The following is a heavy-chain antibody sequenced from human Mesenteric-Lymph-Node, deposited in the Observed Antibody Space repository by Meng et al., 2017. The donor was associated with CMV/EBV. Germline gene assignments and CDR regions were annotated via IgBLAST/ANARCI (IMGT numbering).Heavy chain of an antibody. V-gene: IGHV3-15*01. D-gene: IGHD4-17*01. CDR2: IKSKIDGGTI. CDR1: GFTFPNAW. J-gene: IGHJ4*02. Sequence: LSCAASGFTFPNAWMSWVRQTPGKGLEWVGRIKSKIDGGTIDYAAPVKGRFTISRDDSTNTVYLQMNSLKTEDTAVYYCSKSYGDSHWGQGTLVTVSS. CDR3: SKSYGDSH.